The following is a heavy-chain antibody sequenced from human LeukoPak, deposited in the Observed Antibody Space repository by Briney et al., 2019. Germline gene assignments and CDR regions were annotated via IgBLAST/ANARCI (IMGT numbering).Heavy chain of an antibody. CDR2: IYYSGST. V-gene: IGHV4-39*01. D-gene: IGHD3-22*01. CDR1: GGSISSSSSY. J-gene: IGHJ2*01. Sequence: PSETLSLTCTVSGGSISSSSSYWVWIRQPPGMGLEWIGSIYYSGSTYYNPSLKSRVTISVDTSKNQFSLKVRSVAAAETAVYFCARYKSSAHGIDVWGGGSLLTVSS. CDR3: ARYKSSAHGIDV.